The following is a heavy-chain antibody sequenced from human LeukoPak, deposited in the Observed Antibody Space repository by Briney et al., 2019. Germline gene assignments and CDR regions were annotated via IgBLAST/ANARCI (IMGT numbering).Heavy chain of an antibody. CDR3: ARDHCSGGSCYSDI. CDR1: GLTGSHNY. D-gene: IGHD2-15*01. V-gene: IGHV3-53*01. J-gene: IGHJ3*02. Sequence: GGSLRLSCAASGLTGSHNYVSWVRQAPGKGLEWVSAIHTSGDTCYADSVKGRFTISRDNAKNSLYLQMNSLRAEDTAVYYCARDHCSGGSCYSDIWGQGTMVTVSS. CDR2: IHTSGDT.